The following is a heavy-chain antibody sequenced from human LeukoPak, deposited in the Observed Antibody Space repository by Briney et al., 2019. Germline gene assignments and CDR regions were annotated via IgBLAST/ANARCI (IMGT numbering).Heavy chain of an antibody. CDR1: GYTFTSYG. V-gene: IGHV1-18*04. CDR3: ARESRLSLTSSWAYYFYF. J-gene: IGHJ4*02. CDR2: ISAYNGNT. Sequence: ASVKVSCKASGYTFTSYGISWVRQAPGQGLEWMGWISAYNGNTNYAQKLQGRAPITTDTSTSTAYMAPRTLSSDHTALYYFARESRLSLTSSWAYYFYFWGQGTLVTVSS. D-gene: IGHD6-13*01.